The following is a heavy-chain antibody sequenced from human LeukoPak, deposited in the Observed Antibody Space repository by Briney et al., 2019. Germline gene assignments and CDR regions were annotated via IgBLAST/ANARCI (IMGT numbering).Heavy chain of an antibody. V-gene: IGHV4-61*02. CDR2: IYTSGST. J-gene: IGHJ3*02. Sequence: PSETLSLTCTVSGGSISSGSYYWSWIRQPAGKGLEWIGRIYTSGSTNYNPSLKSRVTISVDTSKNQFSLKLSSVTAADTAVYYCATARAFTNWPATTPYDAFDIWGQGTMVTVSS. CDR1: GGSISSGSYY. CDR3: ATARAFTNWPATTPYDAFDI. D-gene: IGHD7-27*01.